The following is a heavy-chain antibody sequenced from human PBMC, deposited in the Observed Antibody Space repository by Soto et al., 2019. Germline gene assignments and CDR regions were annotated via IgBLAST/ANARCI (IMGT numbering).Heavy chain of an antibody. CDR1: GCSISSSY. J-gene: IGHJ3*02. CDR2: IYYSGST. CDR3: ARQQWLVLNAFDI. D-gene: IGHD6-19*01. V-gene: IGHV4-59*01. Sequence: SETLSLAFTDSGCSISSSYWTLIRQPPGKGLEWIGYIYYSGSTNYNPSLKSRVTISVDTSKNQFSLKLSSVTAADTAVYYCARQQWLVLNAFDIWGQGTMVT.